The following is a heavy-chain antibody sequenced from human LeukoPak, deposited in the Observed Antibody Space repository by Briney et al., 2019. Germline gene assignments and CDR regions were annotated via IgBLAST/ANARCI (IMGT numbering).Heavy chain of an antibody. CDR1: GFTFSSYS. Sequence: GGSLRLSCAASGFTFSSYSMNWVRQAPGKGLEWVSYISSSSSTIYYADSVKGRFTISRDNAKNSLYLQMNSLRAEDTAVYYCASNEAPSAVSHPYWGQGTLVTVSS. J-gene: IGHJ4*02. D-gene: IGHD1-1*01. V-gene: IGHV3-48*04. CDR3: ASNEAPSAVSHPY. CDR2: ISSSSSTI.